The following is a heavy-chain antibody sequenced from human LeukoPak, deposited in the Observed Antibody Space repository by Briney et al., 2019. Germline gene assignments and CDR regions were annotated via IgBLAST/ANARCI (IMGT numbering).Heavy chain of an antibody. CDR1: GFTFSSYV. V-gene: IGHV3-23*01. Sequence: GGSLRLSCSASGFTFSSYVLSWVRQAPGKGLEWVSAISGTGDSIYYADSVKGRFTISRDNSKNTLYLQMNSLTAEDTAVYYCAKDPRRGYRCSLYFDYLGQGTLVTVSS. D-gene: IGHD2-2*02. CDR3: AKDPRRGYRCSLYFDY. CDR2: ISGTGDSI. J-gene: IGHJ4*02.